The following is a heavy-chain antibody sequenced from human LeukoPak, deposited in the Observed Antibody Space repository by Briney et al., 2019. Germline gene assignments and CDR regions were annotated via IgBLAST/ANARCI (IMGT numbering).Heavy chain of an antibody. J-gene: IGHJ1*01. D-gene: IGHD6-19*01. CDR2: IYYSGST. CDR3: ASTGYSSGWYFNY. Sequence: SETLSLTCTVSGGSISSYYRSWIRQPPGKGLEWIGYIYYSGSTNYNPSLKSRVTISVDTSKNQFSLKLSSVTAADTAVYYCASTGYSSGWYFNYWGQGTLVTVSS. CDR1: GGSISSYY. V-gene: IGHV4-59*01.